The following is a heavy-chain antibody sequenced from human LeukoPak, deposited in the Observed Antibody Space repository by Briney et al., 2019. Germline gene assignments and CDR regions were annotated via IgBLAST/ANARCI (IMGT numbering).Heavy chain of an antibody. CDR3: ARDDRKKDGSGYYF. CDR1: GGTFSSYA. Sequence: GASVKVSCKASGGTFSSYAISWVRQAPGQGLEWMGGIIPIFGTANYAQKFQGRVTITTDESTSTAYMELSSLRSEDTAVYYCARDDRKKDGSGYYFWGQGTLVTVSS. D-gene: IGHD3-22*01. CDR2: IIPIFGTA. V-gene: IGHV1-69*05. J-gene: IGHJ4*02.